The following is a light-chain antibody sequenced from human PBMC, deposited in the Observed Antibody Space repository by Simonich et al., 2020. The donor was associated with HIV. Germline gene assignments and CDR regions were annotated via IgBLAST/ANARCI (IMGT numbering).Light chain of an antibody. CDR1: QSISNW. J-gene: IGKJ4*01. V-gene: IGKV1-5*03. CDR2: KAS. CDR3: QQSNSYPLT. Sequence: DIQMTQSPSTLSASVGDRFTITCRASQSISNWLAWYQQKPGKAPKVLIYKASSLESGGPSRFSGSGSGTEFTLTISSLQPDDFATYYCQQSNSYPLTFGGGTKVEIK.